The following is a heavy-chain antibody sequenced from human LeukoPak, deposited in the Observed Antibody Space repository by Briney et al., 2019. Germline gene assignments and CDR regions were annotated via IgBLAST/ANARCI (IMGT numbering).Heavy chain of an antibody. CDR1: GGSFSGYY. CDR3: ARSRAGFVVVPAATLRLFSY. V-gene: IGHV4-34*01. CDR2: INHSGST. J-gene: IGHJ4*02. D-gene: IGHD2-2*01. Sequence: PSETLSLTCAVYGGSFSGYYWSWIRKPPGKRLEWIGEINHSGSTNYNPSLQSRVTISVDKSNNKSSLKRRSVTAAGTAVYFCARSRAGFVVVPAATLRLFSYGGQGSLVTVSS.